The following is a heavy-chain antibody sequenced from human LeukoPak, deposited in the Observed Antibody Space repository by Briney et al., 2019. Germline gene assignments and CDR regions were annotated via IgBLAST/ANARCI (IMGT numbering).Heavy chain of an antibody. Sequence: SETLSLTCSVSGGSISSSNHYWDWIRQPPGKGLEWIGSIYYSGTTYYNPSLKSRVTISVDTSKNQFSLKLSSVTAADTAVYYCARGTGLRGYYGSGSYFNYWGQGTLVTVSS. CDR1: GGSISSSNHY. J-gene: IGHJ4*02. V-gene: IGHV4-39*07. D-gene: IGHD3-10*01. CDR3: ARGTGLRGYYGSGSYFNY. CDR2: IYYSGTT.